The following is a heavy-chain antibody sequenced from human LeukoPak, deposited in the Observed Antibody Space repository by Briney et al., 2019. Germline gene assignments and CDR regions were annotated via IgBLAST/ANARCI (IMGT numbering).Heavy chain of an antibody. D-gene: IGHD6-6*01. Sequence: PSETLSLTCTVSGGSISSYYWSWIRQPPGKGLEWIGEINHSGSTNYNPSLRSRVTISVDTSKNQFSLKLSSVTAADTAVYYCARGRSSSWSYYYYYMDVWGKGTTVTVSS. V-gene: IGHV4-34*01. CDR2: INHSGST. J-gene: IGHJ6*03. CDR3: ARGRSSSWSYYYYYMDV. CDR1: GGSISSYY.